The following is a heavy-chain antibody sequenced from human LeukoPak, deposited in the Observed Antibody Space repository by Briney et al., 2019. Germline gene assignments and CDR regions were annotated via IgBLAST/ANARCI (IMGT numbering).Heavy chain of an antibody. CDR1: GFTFSSYG. J-gene: IGHJ4*02. Sequence: PGGSLRLSCAASGFTFSSYGMHWVRQTPDKGLEWVAGISYDGTHKYYADSVKGRFTISRDNSKGTLYLQMNSLRAADTATYHCASGGLWGATTKFDYWGRGTLVTVSS. D-gene: IGHD1-26*01. CDR3: ASGGLWGATTKFDY. V-gene: IGHV3-30*03. CDR2: ISYDGTHK.